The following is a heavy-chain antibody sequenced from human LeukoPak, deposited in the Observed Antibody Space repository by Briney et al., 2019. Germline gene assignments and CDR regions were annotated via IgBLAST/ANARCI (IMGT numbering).Heavy chain of an antibody. V-gene: IGHV4-61*02. CDR2: IYTSGST. CDR1: GDSISSGDYY. CDR3: ARGPYKYDGSGAFDI. J-gene: IGHJ3*02. D-gene: IGHD3-22*01. Sequence: SQTLSLTCTVSGDSISSGDYYWSWIRQPAGKGLEWIGRIYTSGSTNYNHSLKSRVTISVDTSKNQFSLKLTSVTAADTAVYYCARGPYKYDGSGAFDIWGQGTMVTVSS.